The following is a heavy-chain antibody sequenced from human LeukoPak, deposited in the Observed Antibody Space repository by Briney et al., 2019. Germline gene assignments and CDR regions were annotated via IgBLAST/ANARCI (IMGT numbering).Heavy chain of an antibody. CDR3: AKESVDARGYMDV. D-gene: IGHD2-2*01. V-gene: IGHV3-23*01. Sequence: GGSLRLSCAASGFTFSSYAMTWVRQAPGKGLEWVSSISGSGDNTCYVDSLKGRVTISRDNSENTLYLQMNSLRAEDTAIYYCAKESVDARGYMDVWGKGTTVTVSS. CDR2: ISGSGDNT. J-gene: IGHJ6*03. CDR1: GFTFSSYA.